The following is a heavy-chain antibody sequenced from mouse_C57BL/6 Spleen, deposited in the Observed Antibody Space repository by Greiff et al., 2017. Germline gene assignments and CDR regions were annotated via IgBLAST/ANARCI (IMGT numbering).Heavy chain of an antibody. CDR2: INPSNGGT. V-gene: IGHV1-53*01. J-gene: IGHJ3*01. Sequence: VQLQQPGTELVKPGASGYTFTSYWMHWVKQRPGQGLEWIGNINPSNGGTNYNEKFKSKATLTVDKSSSTAYMQLSSLTSEDSAVYYCASYYYGSSPRWGQGTLVTVSA. D-gene: IGHD1-1*01. CDR3: ASYYYGSSPR. CDR1: GYTFTSYW.